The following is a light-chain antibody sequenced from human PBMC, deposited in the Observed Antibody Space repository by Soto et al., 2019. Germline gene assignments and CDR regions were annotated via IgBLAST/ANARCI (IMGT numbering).Light chain of an antibody. Sequence: EIVMTQSPATLSVSPVERATLSCMASQSVSSNLAWYQQKPGQAPRLLIYGAPTRATGIPDRFTGSGSGTDFILTITSLQSEDFGIYYCQQYYHWPRTFGQGTKVDIK. V-gene: IGKV3-15*01. J-gene: IGKJ1*01. CDR1: QSVSSN. CDR2: GAP. CDR3: QQYYHWPRT.